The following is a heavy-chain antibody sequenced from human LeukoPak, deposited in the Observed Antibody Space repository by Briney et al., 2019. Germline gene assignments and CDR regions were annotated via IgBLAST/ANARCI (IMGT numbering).Heavy chain of an antibody. CDR2: IIPILGIA. CDR1: GGTFSSYA. V-gene: IGHV1-69*04. J-gene: IGHJ4*02. D-gene: IGHD3-10*01. Sequence: SVKVSCKASGGTFSSYAISWVRQAPGQGLEGMGRIIPILGIANYAQKFQGRVTITADKSTSTAYMELSSLRSEDTAVYYCARVEVDYYGSGSLYYFDYWGQGTLVTVSS. CDR3: ARVEVDYYGSGSLYYFDY.